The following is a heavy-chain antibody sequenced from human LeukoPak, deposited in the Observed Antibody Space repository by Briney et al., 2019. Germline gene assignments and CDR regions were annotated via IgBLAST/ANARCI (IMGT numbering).Heavy chain of an antibody. V-gene: IGHV3-7*03. J-gene: IGHJ6*02. Sequence: GGSLRPSCAPSGFTFRSYWMNWARQAPGKGLEWVASINHNGNVNYYVDSVKGRFTISRDNAKNSLYLQMSNLRAEDTAVYFCARGGGLDVWGQGATVTVSS. CDR3: ARGGGLDV. CDR2: INHNGNVN. CDR1: GFTFRSYW. D-gene: IGHD3-16*01.